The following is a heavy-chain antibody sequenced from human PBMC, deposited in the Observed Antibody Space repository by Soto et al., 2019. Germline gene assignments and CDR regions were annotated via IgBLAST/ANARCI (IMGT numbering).Heavy chain of an antibody. V-gene: IGHV4-59*08. CDR1: GGSISSYY. D-gene: IGHD3-10*01. CDR2: IYYSGST. J-gene: IGHJ3*02. CDR3: ASGGSYGSGSYYNDAFDI. Sequence: SETLSLTCTVSGGSISSYYWSWIRQPPGKGLEWIGYIYYSGSTNYNPSLKSRVTISVDTSKDQFSLKLSSVTAADTAVYYCASGGSYGSGSYYNDAFDIWGQGTMVT.